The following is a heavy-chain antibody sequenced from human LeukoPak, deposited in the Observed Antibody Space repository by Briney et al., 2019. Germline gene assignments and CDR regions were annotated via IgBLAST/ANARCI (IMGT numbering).Heavy chain of an antibody. D-gene: IGHD3-16*01. CDR3: ARGGYDY. J-gene: IGHJ4*02. V-gene: IGHV3-21*01. CDR2: IRSSSSYI. Sequence: GGSLRLSCAASGFTFSSYSMNWVRQAPGKGLEWVSSIRSSSSYIYYADSVKGRFTISRDNAKNSLYLQMNSLRAEDTAVYYCARGGYDYWGQGTLVTVSS. CDR1: GFTFSSYS.